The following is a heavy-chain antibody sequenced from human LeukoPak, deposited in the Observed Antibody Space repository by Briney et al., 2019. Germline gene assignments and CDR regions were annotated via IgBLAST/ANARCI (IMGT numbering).Heavy chain of an antibody. CDR3: ARDLSSGNPGGFDY. Sequence: SGGSLRLSCAASGFTFSSYSMNWVRQAPGKGLEWVSTISSSGSYIYYADSVKGRFTISRDNAQNSLYLQMNSLRVEDTAVYFCARDLSSGNPGGFDYWGQGNLVTVSS. CDR2: ISSSGSYI. D-gene: IGHD3-3*01. V-gene: IGHV3-21*01. J-gene: IGHJ4*02. CDR1: GFTFSSYS.